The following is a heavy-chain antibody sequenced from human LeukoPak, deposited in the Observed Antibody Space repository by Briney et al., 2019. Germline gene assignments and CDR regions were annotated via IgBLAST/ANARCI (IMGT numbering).Heavy chain of an antibody. CDR3: ARAKSSSWYSYYYYMDV. CDR1: GYTSTSYG. Sequence: ASVKVSCKASGYTSTSYGISWVRQAPGQGLEWMGWICAYNGNTNYAQKLQGRVTTTTDTSTSTAYMELRSLRSDDTAVYYCARAKSSSWYSYYYYMDVWGKGTTVTVSS. D-gene: IGHD6-13*01. CDR2: ICAYNGNT. J-gene: IGHJ6*03. V-gene: IGHV1-18*01.